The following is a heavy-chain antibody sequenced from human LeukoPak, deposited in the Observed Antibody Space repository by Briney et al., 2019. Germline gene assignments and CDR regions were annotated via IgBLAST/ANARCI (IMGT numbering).Heavy chain of an antibody. CDR1: GFTFSSYA. J-gene: IGHJ4*02. CDR2: ISYDGSNK. CDR3: ASGRRGYYYDSSGPMYFDY. Sequence: PGGSLRLSCAASGFTFSSYAMHWVRQAPGKGLEWVAVISYDGSNKYYADSVKGRFTISRDNSKNTLYLQMNSLRAEDTAVYYCASGRRGYYYDSSGPMYFDYWGQGTLVTVSS. D-gene: IGHD3-22*01. V-gene: IGHV3-30*04.